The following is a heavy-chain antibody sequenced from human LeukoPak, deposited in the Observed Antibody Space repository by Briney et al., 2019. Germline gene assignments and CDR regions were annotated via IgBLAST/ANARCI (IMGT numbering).Heavy chain of an antibody. CDR3: AKQLGYCSDGSCYFPY. D-gene: IGHD2-15*01. Sequence: GGSLRLSCAASGFTFSTYAMSWVRQAPGKGLEWVSGISGSGGGTYYADSVQGRFTISRDNSKSTLCLQMNSLRAEDTAVYYCAKQLGYCSDGSCYFPYWGQGTLVTVSS. V-gene: IGHV3-23*01. CDR1: GFTFSTYA. J-gene: IGHJ4*02. CDR2: ISGSGGGT.